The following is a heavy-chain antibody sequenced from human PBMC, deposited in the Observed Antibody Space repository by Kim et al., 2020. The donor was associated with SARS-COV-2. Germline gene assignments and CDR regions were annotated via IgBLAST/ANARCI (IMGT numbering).Heavy chain of an antibody. CDR1: GDSVSSKSA. CDR2: TYYTSNWYT. Sequence: SQTLSLTCTISGDSVSSKSAWNWIRQSPSRGLEWLGRTYYTSNWYTDYAVSVKSRITINPDTSKNQFSLQLNSVTPEDTAVYYCARVQIRGVFEPHWFDPWDQGTLVTVSS. D-gene: IGHD3-10*01. V-gene: IGHV6-1*01. J-gene: IGHJ5*02. CDR3: ARVQIRGVFEPHWFDP.